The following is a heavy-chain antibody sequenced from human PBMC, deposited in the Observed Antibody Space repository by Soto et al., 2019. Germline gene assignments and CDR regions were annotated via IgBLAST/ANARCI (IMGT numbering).Heavy chain of an antibody. Sequence: PGGSLRLSCAASGFTFSSYGMHWVRQAPGKGLEWVAVISYDGSNKYYADSVKGRFTISRDNSKNTLYLQMNSLRAEDTAVYYCAKGYYDFWSGYLGSHNWFDPWGQGTLVTVSS. CDR2: ISYDGSNK. J-gene: IGHJ5*02. CDR3: AKGYYDFWSGYLGSHNWFDP. CDR1: GFTFSSYG. D-gene: IGHD3-3*01. V-gene: IGHV3-30*18.